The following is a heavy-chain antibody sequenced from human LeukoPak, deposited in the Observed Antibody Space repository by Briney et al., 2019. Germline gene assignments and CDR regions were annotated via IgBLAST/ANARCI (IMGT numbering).Heavy chain of an antibody. D-gene: IGHD3-22*01. J-gene: IGHJ4*02. CDR1: GGSFSGYY. CDR2: INHSGNT. Sequence: ASEALSLTCAVYGGSFSGYYWSWIRQPPGKGLEWIGEINHSGNTNYNPSLKSRVTISVDTSKNQFSLKLSSVTAADTAVYYCARAPYYDSSGQVDYWGQGTLVTVSS. V-gene: IGHV4-34*01. CDR3: ARAPYYDSSGQVDY.